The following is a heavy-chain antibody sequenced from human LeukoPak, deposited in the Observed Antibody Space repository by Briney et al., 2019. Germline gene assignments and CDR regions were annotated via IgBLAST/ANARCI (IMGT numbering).Heavy chain of an antibody. J-gene: IGHJ4*02. CDR2: ISAYNGNT. CDR3: ARDPAHPSLIVVVPAADY. V-gene: IGHV1-18*01. Sequence: GASVKVSCKASGYTFTNYDIIWVRQAPGQGLEWMGWISAYNGNTNYAQKLQGRVTMTTDTSTSTAYMELRSLRSDDTAVYYCARDPAHPSLIVVVPAADYWGQGTLVTVSS. CDR1: GYTFTNYD. D-gene: IGHD2-2*01.